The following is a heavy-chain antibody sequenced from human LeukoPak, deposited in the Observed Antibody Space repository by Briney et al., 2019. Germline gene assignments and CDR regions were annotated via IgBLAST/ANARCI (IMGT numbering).Heavy chain of an antibody. Sequence: GGSLRLSCAASGFTFSDYSINWVRQAPGKGLEWVSYISSSRSSTIHYADSVKGRFTISRDNAQNSLYLQMNSLRAEDSSVYYCARPTTVTTISADAFDIWGQGTMVTVSS. J-gene: IGHJ3*02. CDR1: GFTFSDYS. D-gene: IGHD4-17*01. CDR3: ARPTTVTTISADAFDI. V-gene: IGHV3-48*04. CDR2: ISSSRSSTI.